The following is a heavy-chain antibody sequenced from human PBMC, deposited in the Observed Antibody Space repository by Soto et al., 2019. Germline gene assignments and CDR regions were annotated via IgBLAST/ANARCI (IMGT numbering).Heavy chain of an antibody. Sequence: GGSLRLSCAASGFTFSSYAMHWVRQAPGKGLEYVSAISSNGGSTYYADSVKGRFTISRDNSKNTLYLQMDSLRAEDTAVYYCAKGPAIVLVPAAMNYYYGMDVWGQGTTVTVSS. CDR2: ISSNGGST. D-gene: IGHD2-2*01. CDR1: GFTFSSYA. J-gene: IGHJ6*02. V-gene: IGHV3-64*04. CDR3: AKGPAIVLVPAAMNYYYGMDV.